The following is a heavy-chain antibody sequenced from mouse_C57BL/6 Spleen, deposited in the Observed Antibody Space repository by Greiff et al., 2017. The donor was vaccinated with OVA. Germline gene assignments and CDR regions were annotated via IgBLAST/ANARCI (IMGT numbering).Heavy chain of an antibody. CDR1: GYTFTSYW. CDR3: ATSTAHNAMDY. Sequence: VQLQQSGAELVMPGASVKLSCKASGYTFTSYWMHWVKQRPGQGLEWIGEIDPSDSYTNYNQKFKGKSTLTVDKSSSTAYMQLSSLTSEDSAVYYGATSTAHNAMDYWGQGTSVTVSS. J-gene: IGHJ4*01. D-gene: IGHD3-2*02. CDR2: IDPSDSYT. V-gene: IGHV1-69*01.